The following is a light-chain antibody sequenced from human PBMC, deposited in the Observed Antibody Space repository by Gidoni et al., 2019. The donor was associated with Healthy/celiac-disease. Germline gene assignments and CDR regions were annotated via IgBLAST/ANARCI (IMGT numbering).Light chain of an antibody. CDR1: QSVSSY. CDR3: QQRSNQLT. CDR2: DAS. Sequence: EIVLTQSPATLSLSPGERATLSCRASQSVSSYLAWYQQKPGQAPRLLIYDASNRATGIPARFSGSGSGTDLTLTISSLEPEDFAVYYCQQRSNQLTFGGGTKVEIK. J-gene: IGKJ4*01. V-gene: IGKV3-11*01.